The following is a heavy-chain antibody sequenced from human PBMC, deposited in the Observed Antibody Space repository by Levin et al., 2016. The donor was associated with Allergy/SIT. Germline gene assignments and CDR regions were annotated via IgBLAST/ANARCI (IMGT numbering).Heavy chain of an antibody. Sequence: GESLKISCAASGLAFGSSDMHWVRQAPGKGLEWVAFIQFNGHNRYYADSVRGRFTISRDNSKNTLFLQMDSLRAEDTAVYYCTKDLGTYCGGDCQYYFDYWGQGTLVTVSS. J-gene: IGHJ4*02. CDR1: GLAFGSSD. D-gene: IGHD2-21*02. CDR2: IQFNGHNR. CDR3: TKDLGTYCGGDCQYYFDY. V-gene: IGHV3-30*02.